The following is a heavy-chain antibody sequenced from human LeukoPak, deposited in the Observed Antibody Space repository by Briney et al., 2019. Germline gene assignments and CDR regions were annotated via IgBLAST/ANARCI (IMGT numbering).Heavy chain of an antibody. CDR3: ARDRIAAAGTALDY. V-gene: IGHV3-30-3*01. Sequence: GGSLRLSCAASGFTFSSYAMPWIRQAPGNDLDRLADISYDGSNKYYAYSVKGRFTISRDNSKNTLYLQMNSLRAEDTAVYYCARDRIAAAGTALDYWGQGTLVTVSS. J-gene: IGHJ4*02. CDR2: ISYDGSNK. CDR1: GFTFSSYA. D-gene: IGHD6-13*01.